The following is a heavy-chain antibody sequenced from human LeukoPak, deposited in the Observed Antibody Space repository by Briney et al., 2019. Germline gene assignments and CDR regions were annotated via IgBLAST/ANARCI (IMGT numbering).Heavy chain of an antibody. V-gene: IGHV4-59*12. CDR1: GGSISSYY. CDR3: ARSERDFWSGYPYYFDY. J-gene: IGHJ4*02. CDR2: IYYSGST. D-gene: IGHD3-3*01. Sequence: SETLSLTCTVSGGSISSYYWSWIRQPPGKGLEWIGYIYYSGSTNYNPSLKSRVTISVDTSKNQFSLKLSSVTAADTAVYYCARSERDFWSGYPYYFDYWGQGTLVTVSS.